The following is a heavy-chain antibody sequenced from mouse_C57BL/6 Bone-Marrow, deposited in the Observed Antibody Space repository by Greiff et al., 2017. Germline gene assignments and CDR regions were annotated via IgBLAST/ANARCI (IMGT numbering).Heavy chain of an antibody. CDR1: GYTFTSYW. CDR2: IHPNSGST. J-gene: IGHJ3*01. CDR3: ARRPDYYGRSDGFAH. Sequence: QVQLQQPGAELVKPGASVKLSCKASGYTFTSYWMHWVKQRPGQGLEWIGMIHPNSGSTKYTEKFKGKATLTVDKSSSTAYMQLSSLTSEDSAVYYCARRPDYYGRSDGFAHRGQGT. V-gene: IGHV1-64*01. D-gene: IGHD1-1*01.